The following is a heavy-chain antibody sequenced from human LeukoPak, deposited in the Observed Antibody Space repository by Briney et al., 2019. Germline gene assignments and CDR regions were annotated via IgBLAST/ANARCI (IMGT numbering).Heavy chain of an antibody. CDR3: ARRWGDSSGYFLYYYYYMDV. J-gene: IGHJ6*03. D-gene: IGHD3-22*01. CDR2: INHSGST. V-gene: IGHV4-34*01. Sequence: SETLSLTCTVSGGSTSSYYWSWIRQPPGKGLEWIGEINHSGSTNYNPSLKSRVTISVDTSKNQFSLKLSSVTAADTAVYYCARRWGDSSGYFLYYYYYMDVWGKGTTVTISS. CDR1: GGSTSSYY.